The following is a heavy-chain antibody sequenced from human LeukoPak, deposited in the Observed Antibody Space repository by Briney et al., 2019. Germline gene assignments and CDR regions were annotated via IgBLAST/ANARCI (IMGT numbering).Heavy chain of an antibody. CDR2: IYYTGST. CDR1: GGSISSYY. V-gene: IGHV4-59*01. J-gene: IGHJ5*02. D-gene: IGHD6-13*01. CDR3: AKDIAADGTNWFDP. Sequence: PSETLSLTCTVSGGSISSYYWSWIRQPPGKGLEWIGYIYYTGSTNYNPSLESRVTISVDTSKNQFSLKLSSVTAADTAKYYCAKDIAADGTNWFDPWGQGTLVTVSS.